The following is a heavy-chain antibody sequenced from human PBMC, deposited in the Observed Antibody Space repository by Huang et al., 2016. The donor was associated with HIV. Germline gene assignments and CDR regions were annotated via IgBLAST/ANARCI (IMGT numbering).Heavy chain of an antibody. CDR3: ARPKMTATPSDSSWSYFDF. Sequence: QVRLEQWGPNLLKPSDTLSLKCAVYGGSFSDYFWTWIRQSPVKGLEWIGEVKRRGSATHNPSLRSRVSMSVDSSKNQFYLNLTSVTAADTAVYFCARPKMTATPSDSSWSYFDFWGRGTPVTVSS. CDR1: GGSFSDYF. D-gene: IGHD3-10*01. CDR2: VKRRGSA. V-gene: IGHV4-34*01. J-gene: IGHJ4*02.